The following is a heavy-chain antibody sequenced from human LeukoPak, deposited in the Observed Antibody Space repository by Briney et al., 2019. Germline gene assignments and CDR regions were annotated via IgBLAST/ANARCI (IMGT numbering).Heavy chain of an antibody. D-gene: IGHD5-18*01. CDR2: ISSSSSYI. CDR1: GFTFSSYS. V-gene: IGHV3-21*01. Sequence: PGGSLRLSCAASGFTFSSYSMNWVRQAPGKGLEWVSSISSSSSYIYYADSVKGRFTISRDNAKNSLYLQMNSLRAEDTAVYYCARLTGGYSYGPVDYWGQGTLVTVSS. J-gene: IGHJ4*02. CDR3: ARLTGGYSYGPVDY.